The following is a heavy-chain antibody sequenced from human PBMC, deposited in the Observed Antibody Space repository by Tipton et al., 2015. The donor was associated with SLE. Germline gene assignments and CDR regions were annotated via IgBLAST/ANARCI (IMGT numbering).Heavy chain of an antibody. J-gene: IGHJ6*02. CDR3: AYHPPETNFYVGMDV. Sequence: TLSLTCTVSGGSMSSGDYNWSWIRQSAGKGLEWIGHIHNSGNTNYNPSLKSRITISVDTSKNHFSLKMRSVTAAATAVYYCAYHPPETNFYVGMDVWGQGTTVTVSS. D-gene: IGHD3-16*01. CDR1: GGSMSSGDYN. CDR2: IHNSGNT. V-gene: IGHV4-61*09.